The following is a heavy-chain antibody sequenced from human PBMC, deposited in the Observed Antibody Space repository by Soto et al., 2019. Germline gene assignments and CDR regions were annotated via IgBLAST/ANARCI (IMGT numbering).Heavy chain of an antibody. D-gene: IGHD6-19*01. CDR3: AKDYSTIAVAGSNWFDP. V-gene: IGHV3-23*01. CDR2: ISGSGGST. CDR1: GFTFSSYA. J-gene: IGHJ5*02. Sequence: PGGSLRLSCAASGFTFSSYAMSWVRQAPGKGLEWVSAISGSGGSTYYADSVKGRFTISRDNSKNTLYLQMNSLRAEDTAVYYCAKDYSTIAVAGSNWFDPWGQGTLVTVSS.